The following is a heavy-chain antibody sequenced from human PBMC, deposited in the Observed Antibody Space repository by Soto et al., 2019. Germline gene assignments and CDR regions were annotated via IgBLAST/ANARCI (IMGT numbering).Heavy chain of an antibody. V-gene: IGHV3-23*01. CDR3: AKDPFDYYDSSGYPR. CDR1: GFTFSSYA. D-gene: IGHD3-22*01. CDR2: ISGSGGST. J-gene: IGHJ4*02. Sequence: VGSLRLSCAASGFTFSSYAMSWVRQAPGKGLEWVSAISGSGGSTYYADSVKGRFAISRDNSKNTLYLQMNSLRAEDTAVYYCAKDPFDYYDSSGYPRWGQGTLVTVSS.